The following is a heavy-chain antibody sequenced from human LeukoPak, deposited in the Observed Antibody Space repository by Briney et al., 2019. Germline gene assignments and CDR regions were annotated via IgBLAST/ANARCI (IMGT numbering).Heavy chain of an antibody. CDR1: GGSISSSSYY. D-gene: IGHD5-12*01. Sequence: PSETLSLTCTVPGGSISSSSYYWGWIRQPPGKGLEWIGSIYYSGSTNYNPSLKSRVTISVDTSKNQFSLKLSSVTAADTAVYYCARASGGWMRPTENYFDYWGQGTLVTVSS. V-gene: IGHV4-39*07. CDR2: IYYSGST. J-gene: IGHJ4*02. CDR3: ARASGGWMRPTENYFDY.